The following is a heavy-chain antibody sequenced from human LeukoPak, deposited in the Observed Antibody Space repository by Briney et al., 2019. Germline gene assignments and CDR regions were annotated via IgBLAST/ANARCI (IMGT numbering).Heavy chain of an antibody. D-gene: IGHD6-13*01. V-gene: IGHV1-18*01. CDR1: GYSFTSYG. CDR3: ARDLGGSSSWYVRD. J-gene: IGHJ4*02. CDR2: ISAYNGNT. Sequence: ASVKVSCKASGYSFTSYGISWVRQAPGQGLEWMGWISAYNGNTNYAQKLQGRVTMTTDTSTSTAYMELRSLRSDDTAVYYCARDLGGSSSWYVRDWGQGTLVTVSS.